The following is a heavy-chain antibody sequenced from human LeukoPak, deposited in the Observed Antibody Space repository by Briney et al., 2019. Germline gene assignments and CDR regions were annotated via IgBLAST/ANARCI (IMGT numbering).Heavy chain of an antibody. CDR3: ARGMRIDCFDY. D-gene: IGHD3-9*01. V-gene: IGHV4-59*01. CDR1: GGSISSYY. J-gene: IGHJ4*02. CDR2: IYYSDNT. Sequence: SETLSLTCTVSGGSISSYYWSWIRQPPGKGLEWIGYIYYSDNTRYNPSLKSRVTISVDTSKNHFSLKLSSVTAADTAVHYCARGMRIDCFDYWGQGTLVTVSS.